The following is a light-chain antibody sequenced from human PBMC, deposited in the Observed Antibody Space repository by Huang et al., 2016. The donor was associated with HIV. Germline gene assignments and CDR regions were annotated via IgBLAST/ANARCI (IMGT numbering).Light chain of an antibody. CDR2: AAS. V-gene: IGKV1-9*01. Sequence: IQLTQSPSSLSASVGDRVTITCRASQDINTNLAWYQQKPGKAPKVLIYAASTLQSGVPSRFSGSASGIYFTLTINNLQPEDFATYYCQQLHTYPITFGQGTRLDI. J-gene: IGKJ5*01. CDR1: QDINTN. CDR3: QQLHTYPIT.